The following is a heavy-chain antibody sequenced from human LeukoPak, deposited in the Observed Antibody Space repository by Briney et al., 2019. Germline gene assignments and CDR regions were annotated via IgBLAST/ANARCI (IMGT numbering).Heavy chain of an antibody. CDR3: ARKGGLFDY. CDR2: ICYNGST. J-gene: IGHJ4*02. CDR1: GGSIRYYY. Sequence: NPSETLSLTCTVSGGSIRYYYWSWIRQSPGKGLEWIGYICYNGSTNYNPSLKSRVTISVDMSKNQFSLKMSSVTAADTAVYYCARKGGLFDYWGQGRLVTVSS. V-gene: IGHV4-59*01.